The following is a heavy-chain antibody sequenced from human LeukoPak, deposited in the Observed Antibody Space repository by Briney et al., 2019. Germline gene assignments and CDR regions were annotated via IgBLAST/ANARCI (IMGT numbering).Heavy chain of an antibody. CDR3: ARGRAPHYFDY. Sequence: SETLSLTCIVSGGSISSYYWSWIRQPPGMGLEWIGYIYYSGTTNYNSSLKSRVTISVDMSKNQFSLKLSSVTAADTAVYYCARGRAPHYFDYWGQGTLVTVSS. CDR1: GGSISSYY. CDR2: IYYSGTT. V-gene: IGHV4-59*01. J-gene: IGHJ4*02.